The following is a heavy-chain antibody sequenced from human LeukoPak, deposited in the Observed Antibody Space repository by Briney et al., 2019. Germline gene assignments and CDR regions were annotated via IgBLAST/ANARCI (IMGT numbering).Heavy chain of an antibody. CDR3: ARVGIAVADGFDC. CDR2: IIPIFGTA. Sequence: SVKVSCKASGGTFSSYAISWVRQAPGQGLEWMGGIIPIFGTANYAQKFQGRVTITADESTSTAYMELSSLRSEDTAVYYCARVGIAVADGFDCWGQGTLVTVSS. D-gene: IGHD6-19*01. V-gene: IGHV1-69*13. J-gene: IGHJ4*02. CDR1: GGTFSSYA.